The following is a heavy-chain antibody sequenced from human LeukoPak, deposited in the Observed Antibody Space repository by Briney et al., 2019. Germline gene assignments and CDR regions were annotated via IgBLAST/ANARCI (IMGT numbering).Heavy chain of an antibody. CDR3: AKTMYNSSGYHHYGGAF. CDR2: IKQDGSET. Sequence: GGSLRLSCAASGFMFSNYWMGWVRQAPGQGLEWVANIKQDGSETHYGDSVKGRFTISRDNAKKSLYLQMNSLRGEDTALYYCAKTMYNSSGYHHYGGAFWGQGTLVTVSS. V-gene: IGHV3-7*01. CDR1: GFMFSNYW. D-gene: IGHD3-22*01. J-gene: IGHJ4*02.